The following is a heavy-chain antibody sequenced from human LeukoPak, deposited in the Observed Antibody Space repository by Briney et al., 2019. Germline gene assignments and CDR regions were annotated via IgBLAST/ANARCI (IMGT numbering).Heavy chain of an antibody. CDR2: RYYSCRP. CDR3: AREVTGVYCSGWYDNWFDP. CDR1: GGSISSGGYY. D-gene: IGHD6-19*01. V-gene: IGHV4-31*03. Sequence: SQTLSLTCTVSGGSISSGGYYWRWMPQHPGAGLEWIGYRYYSCRPYYDPSIKGGVIISVDTSKNQFSLKLSSVSAADTAVYYCAREVTGVYCSGWYDNWFDPWGQGTLVTVSS. J-gene: IGHJ5*02.